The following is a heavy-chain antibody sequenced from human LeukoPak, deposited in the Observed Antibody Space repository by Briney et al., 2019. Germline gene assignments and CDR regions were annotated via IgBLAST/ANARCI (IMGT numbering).Heavy chain of an antibody. V-gene: IGHV4-59*07. J-gene: IGHJ4*02. CDR3: AGEYSYGTEYDY. CDR2: IYYSGST. D-gene: IGHD5-18*01. Sequence: SDTLSLTCTVSRGSISRYYWRWIRQPPGKGLEWSGYIYYSGSTDFNTSLKSRGTISVDTFKNQLTLKLSSVTAADAAVYYFAGEYSYGTEYDYWRQGTQVTVSS. CDR1: RGSISRYY.